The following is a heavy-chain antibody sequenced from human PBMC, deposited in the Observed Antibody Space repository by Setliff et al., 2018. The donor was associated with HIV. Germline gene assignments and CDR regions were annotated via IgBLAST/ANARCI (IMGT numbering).Heavy chain of an antibody. CDR1: GYTFTSYY. V-gene: IGHV1-46*01. D-gene: IGHD1-26*01. Sequence: ASVKVSCKASGYTFTSYYMHWVRQAPGQGLEWMGIINPSGGSTSYAQNFQGRVTMTRDTSTTTVYMELSSLRSEDTAVYHCARDGVVGATWFDPWGQGTLVTVSS. CDR3: ARDGVVGATWFDP. J-gene: IGHJ5*02. CDR2: INPSGGST.